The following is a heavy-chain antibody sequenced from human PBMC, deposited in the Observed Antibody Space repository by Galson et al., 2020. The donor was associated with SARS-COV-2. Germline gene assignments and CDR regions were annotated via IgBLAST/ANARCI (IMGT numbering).Heavy chain of an antibody. CDR1: GYNFTRHW. D-gene: IGHD6-13*01. V-gene: IGHV5-51*01. Sequence: GESLKISCKGSGYNFTRHWVGWVRQTPGKGLEYIGIIFPGDSDTRYSPSFQGQVTISVDRSISTAYLQWSSLKASDSAMYYCVRFPGSSSWYYFDYWGHGTVVTVSS. J-gene: IGHJ4*01. CDR3: VRFPGSSSWYYFDY. CDR2: IFPGDSDT.